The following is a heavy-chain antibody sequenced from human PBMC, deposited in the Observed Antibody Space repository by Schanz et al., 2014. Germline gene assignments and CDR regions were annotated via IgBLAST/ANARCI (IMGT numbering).Heavy chain of an antibody. V-gene: IGHV7-4-1*02. D-gene: IGHD2-8*01. J-gene: IGHJ4*02. Sequence: QVQLVQSGPELKPPWGSFHFSFPPSLSPFTSYALHWVRQAPGQGLEWMGWLNTYLGKPTYAQGFTGRFVFSLDTSVSTAYLQISSLKAADTAVYYCARNGGLGVLEPTDIDSWGPGTLVTVSS. CDR3: ARNGGLGVLEPTDIDS. CDR2: LNTYLGKP. CDR1: LSPFTSYA.